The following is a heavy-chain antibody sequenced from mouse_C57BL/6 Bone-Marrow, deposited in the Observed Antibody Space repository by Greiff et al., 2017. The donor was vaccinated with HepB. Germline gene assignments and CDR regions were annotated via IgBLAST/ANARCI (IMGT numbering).Heavy chain of an antibody. J-gene: IGHJ1*03. Sequence: QVQLKQSGAELARPGASVKLSCKASGYTFTSYGISWVKQRTGQGLEWIGEIYPRSGNTYYNEKFKGKATLTADKSSSTAYMELRSLTSEDSAVYFCAKRGFITTGNWYFDVWGTGTTVTVSS. CDR3: AKRGFITTGNWYFDV. D-gene: IGHD1-1*01. V-gene: IGHV1-81*01. CDR1: GYTFTSYG. CDR2: IYPRSGNT.